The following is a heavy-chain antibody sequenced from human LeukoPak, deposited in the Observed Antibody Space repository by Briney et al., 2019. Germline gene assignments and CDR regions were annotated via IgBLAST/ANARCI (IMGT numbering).Heavy chain of an antibody. CDR3: AKEYYYDSSGYY. CDR2: ISYDGSNK. V-gene: IGHV3-30*18. CDR1: GFTFSSYG. D-gene: IGHD3-22*01. Sequence: GGSLRLSRAASGFTFSSYGMHWVRQAPGKGLEWVAVISYDGSNKYYADSVKGRFTISRDNSKNTLYLQMNSLRAEDTAVYYCAKEYYYDSSGYYWGQGTLVTVSS. J-gene: IGHJ4*02.